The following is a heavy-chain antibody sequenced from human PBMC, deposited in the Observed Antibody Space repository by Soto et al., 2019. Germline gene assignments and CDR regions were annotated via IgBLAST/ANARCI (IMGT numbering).Heavy chain of an antibody. J-gene: IGHJ2*01. CDR3: ARSGYSSGWYHWYFDF. CDR2: INAGNGNT. CDR1: GYTFTNYG. Sequence: QVQLVQSGAEVKEPGASVKVSCKASGYTFTNYGIHWVRQAPGQRLEWMGWINAGNGNTKYSQKFQGRVTITRDTSAYTAYMELSSLRSEDTAMYFRARSGYSSGWYHWYFDFWGRGTLVTVSS. D-gene: IGHD6-19*01. V-gene: IGHV1-3*01.